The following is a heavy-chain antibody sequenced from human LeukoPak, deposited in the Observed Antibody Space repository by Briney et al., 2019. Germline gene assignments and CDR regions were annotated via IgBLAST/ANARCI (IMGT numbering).Heavy chain of an antibody. D-gene: IGHD3-10*01. CDR1: GFTFSSYE. CDR2: ISSSGSTI. Sequence: GGSLRLSCAASGFTFSSYEMNWVRQAPGKGLEWVSYISSSGSTIYYADSVKGRFTISRDNAKNSLYLQMNSLRAEDTAVYYCARVPHWGMVRASYYFDYWGQGTLVTVSS. J-gene: IGHJ4*02. V-gene: IGHV3-48*03. CDR3: ARVPHWGMVRASYYFDY.